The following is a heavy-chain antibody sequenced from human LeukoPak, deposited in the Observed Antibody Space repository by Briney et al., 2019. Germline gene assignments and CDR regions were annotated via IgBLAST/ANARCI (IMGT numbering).Heavy chain of an antibody. Sequence: SETLSLTCAVYGGSFSGYYWSWIRQPPGKGLEWIGEINHSGSTNYNPSLKSRVTISVETSKNQLSLKLSSVTAADTAVYYCARGVDGSGRYHLRYYYYYMDVWGKGTTVTVSS. D-gene: IGHD3-10*01. CDR3: ARGVDGSGRYHLRYYYYYMDV. J-gene: IGHJ6*03. CDR2: INHSGST. CDR1: GGSFSGYY. V-gene: IGHV4-34*01.